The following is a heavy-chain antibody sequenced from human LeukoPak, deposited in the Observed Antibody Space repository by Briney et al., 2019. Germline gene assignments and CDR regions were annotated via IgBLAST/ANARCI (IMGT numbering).Heavy chain of an antibody. Sequence: GASVKVSCKASGGTFSSYAISWVRQAPGQGLEWMGGIIPIFGTANYAQKFQGRVTITTDESTSTAYMELSSLRSEDTAVYYCARLCGGSCLDAFDIWGQGTMVTVSS. CDR2: IIPIFGTA. CDR3: ARLCGGSCLDAFDI. V-gene: IGHV1-69*05. D-gene: IGHD2-15*01. CDR1: GGTFSSYA. J-gene: IGHJ3*02.